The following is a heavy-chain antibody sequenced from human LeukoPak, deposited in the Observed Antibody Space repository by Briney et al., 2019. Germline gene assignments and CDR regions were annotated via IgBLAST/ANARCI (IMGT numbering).Heavy chain of an antibody. CDR3: ARAGLITIFGVVNGWFDP. CDR2: IYSSGTT. D-gene: IGHD3-3*01. V-gene: IGHV4-61*09. CDR1: GDSINSGNNY. J-gene: IGHJ5*02. Sequence: SETLSLTCTVSGDSINSGNNYWSWIRQPAGKGPEWIGHIYSSGTTNYNPSLKSRVTMSVDTSKNQFSLKLSSVTAADTAVYYCARAGLITIFGVVNGWFDPWGQGTLVTVSS.